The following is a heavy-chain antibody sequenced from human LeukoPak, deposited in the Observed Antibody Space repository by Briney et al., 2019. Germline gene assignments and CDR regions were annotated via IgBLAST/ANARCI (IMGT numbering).Heavy chain of an antibody. V-gene: IGHV3-23*01. Sequence: GGSLXLSCAASGFSFRSYAMSWVRQAPGKGLEWVSSISDSGGTTYHADSVKGHFTISRDNSKNMLYLQMNSLRAEDTAVYYCARDGYYGSGSYDWFDPWGQGTLVTVSS. CDR2: ISDSGGTT. J-gene: IGHJ5*02. CDR1: GFSFRSYA. D-gene: IGHD3-10*01. CDR3: ARDGYYGSGSYDWFDP.